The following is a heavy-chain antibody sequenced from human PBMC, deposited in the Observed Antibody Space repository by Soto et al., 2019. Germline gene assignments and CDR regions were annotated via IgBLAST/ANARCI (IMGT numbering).Heavy chain of an antibody. V-gene: IGHV3-21*01. D-gene: IGHD6-13*01. Sequence: GGSLRLSCAASGFTFSSYSMSWVRQAPGKGLEWVSSISSSSSYIYYADSVKGRFTISRDNAKNSLYLQMNSLRAEDTAVYYCARATVAAAGTPYYFDYWGQGTLVTVSS. CDR1: GFTFSSYS. J-gene: IGHJ4*02. CDR2: ISSSSSYI. CDR3: ARATVAAAGTPYYFDY.